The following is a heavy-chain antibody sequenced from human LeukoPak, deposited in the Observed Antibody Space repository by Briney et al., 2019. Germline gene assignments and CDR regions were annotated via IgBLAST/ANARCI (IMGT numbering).Heavy chain of an antibody. V-gene: IGHV3-48*04. J-gene: IGHJ4*02. CDR1: GFTFSSYS. Sequence: GGSLRLSCAASGFTFSSYSMNWVRQAPGKGLEWVSYISSSGSTIYYADSVKGRFTISRDNAKNSLYLQMNSLRAEDTAVYYCARAARYYYDSSGYYFGLRLSLDYWGQGTLVTVSS. CDR2: ISSSGSTI. CDR3: ARAARYYYDSSGYYFGLRLSLDY. D-gene: IGHD3-22*01.